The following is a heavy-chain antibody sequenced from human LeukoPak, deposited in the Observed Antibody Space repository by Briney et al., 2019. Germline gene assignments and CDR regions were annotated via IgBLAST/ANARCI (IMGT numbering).Heavy chain of an antibody. V-gene: IGHV3-21*04. CDR1: GFTFSSYS. CDR3: AKKYTEYFDY. D-gene: IGHD2-2*02. Sequence: GGSLRLSCAASGFTFSSYSMNWVRQAPGKGLEWVSSISSSSSYIYYADSVKGRFTISRDNSKNTLYLQMNSLRAEDTAVYYCAKKYTEYFDYWGQGTLVTVSS. J-gene: IGHJ4*02. CDR2: ISSSSSYI.